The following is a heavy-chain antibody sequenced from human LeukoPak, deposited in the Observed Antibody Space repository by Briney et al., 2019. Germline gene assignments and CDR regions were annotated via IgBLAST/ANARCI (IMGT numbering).Heavy chain of an antibody. D-gene: IGHD3-3*01. Sequence: GGSLRLSCAASGFTFSSYSMNWVRQAPGKGLGLVSSISSNNSYIYYADSVKGRFTISRDNAKNSLYLQMNSLRAEDTAVYYCARVPSGWSGTPFYLRARAYYFDYWGQGTLVTVSS. J-gene: IGHJ4*02. V-gene: IGHV3-21*01. CDR3: ARVPSGWSGTPFYLRARAYYFDY. CDR2: ISSNNSYI. CDR1: GFTFSSYS.